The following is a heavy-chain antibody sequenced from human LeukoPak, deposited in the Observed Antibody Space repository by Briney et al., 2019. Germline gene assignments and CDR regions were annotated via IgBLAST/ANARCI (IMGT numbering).Heavy chain of an antibody. CDR3: AKGPIAAVGTTHFDY. D-gene: IGHD6-13*01. Sequence: PGGSLRLSCAASGFTFRIYAMSWVRQAPGKGLEWVSGISGSGGSTYYADSVKGRFTISRDNSKNTLYLQMNSLRAEDTAAYYCAKGPIAAVGTTHFDYWGQGTLVTVSS. CDR2: ISGSGGST. CDR1: GFTFRIYA. V-gene: IGHV3-23*01. J-gene: IGHJ4*02.